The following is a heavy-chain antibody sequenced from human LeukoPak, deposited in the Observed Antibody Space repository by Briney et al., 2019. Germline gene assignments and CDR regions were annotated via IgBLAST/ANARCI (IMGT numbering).Heavy chain of an antibody. J-gene: IGHJ3*02. CDR3: ARNRYGSSLDAFDI. V-gene: IGHV3-21*01. Sequence: GGSLRLSCAASGFTFSSYSMNWVRQAPGKGLGWVSSISSSSTYIYYADSVKGRFTISRDNAKNSLHLQMNSLRAEDTAVYYCARNRYGSSLDAFDIWGQGTVVTVSS. D-gene: IGHD6-13*01. CDR1: GFTFSSYS. CDR2: ISSSSTYI.